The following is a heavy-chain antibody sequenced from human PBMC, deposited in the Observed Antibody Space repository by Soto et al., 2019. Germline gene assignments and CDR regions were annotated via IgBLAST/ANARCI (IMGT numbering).Heavy chain of an antibody. Sequence: GGSLRLSCVASGFTFSSYAMHWVRQVPGKGLEWVAVVSYDGSNKHYADSVKGRFTISRDNSKNTLYLQMNSLRAEDTAVYYCASHHYGDYGSFDYWGQGTLVTVSS. J-gene: IGHJ4*02. V-gene: IGHV3-30-3*01. CDR1: GFTFSSYA. CDR3: ASHHYGDYGSFDY. D-gene: IGHD4-17*01. CDR2: VSYDGSNK.